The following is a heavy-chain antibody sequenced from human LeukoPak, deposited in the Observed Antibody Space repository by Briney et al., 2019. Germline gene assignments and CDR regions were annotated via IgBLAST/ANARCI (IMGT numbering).Heavy chain of an antibody. CDR1: GGSISSYY. J-gene: IGHJ1*01. CDR3: ALGYCGGGSWYAREYFQH. V-gene: IGHV4-59*01. Sequence: SETLSRTCTVSGGSISSYYWSWIRQPPGKGLEWIGYIYYSGSTNYNPSLKSRVTFSVDKSKTQFSLKLSCVSAADTAVYYCALGYCGGGSWYAREYFQHWGQGTLVTVSS. D-gene: IGHD2-15*01. CDR2: IYYSGST.